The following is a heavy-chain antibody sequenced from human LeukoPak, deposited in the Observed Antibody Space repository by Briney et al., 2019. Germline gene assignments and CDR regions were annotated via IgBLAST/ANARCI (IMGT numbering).Heavy chain of an antibody. CDR3: ARYCSGGYCYSPFSFDY. V-gene: IGHV3-48*02. Sequence: GGSLRLSCAASGFTFSSYSMNWVRQAPGKGLEWVSYIRSSSGTIYYIDAVKGRFTISRDNAKNSLYLQMDSLRDEDTAVYYCARYCSGGYCYSPFSFDYWGQGTLVTVSS. CDR2: IRSSSGTI. J-gene: IGHJ4*02. D-gene: IGHD2-15*01. CDR1: GFTFSSYS.